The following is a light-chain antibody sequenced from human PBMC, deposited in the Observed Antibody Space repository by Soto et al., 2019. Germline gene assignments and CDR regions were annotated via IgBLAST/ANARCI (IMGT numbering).Light chain of an antibody. J-gene: IGLJ2*01. V-gene: IGLV1-51*01. CDR3: GTWDNSLRAVV. Sequence: QSVLTQPPSVSAAPGQKVTISCSGSSSNIGNNYVSWYQQFPGTAPKLLLYDNNKRPSGIPDRFSDAKSGTSATLGITGLQTGDEADYYCGTWDNSLRAVVFGGGTKLTVL. CDR1: SSNIGNNY. CDR2: DNN.